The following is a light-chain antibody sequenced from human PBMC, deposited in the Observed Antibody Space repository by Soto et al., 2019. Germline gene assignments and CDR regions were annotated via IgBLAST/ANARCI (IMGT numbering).Light chain of an antibody. CDR2: GAS. CDR1: QSVSSTY. Sequence: EIVLTQSPGTLSLSPGERETLSCRASQSVSSTYFAWFQERFGQAPRLLIYGASTRATGIPYRFSGSGSGTVLTLTINRFYPEEFAFYYCQQYGSSSWTFGQSTNVEIK. CDR3: QQYGSSSWT. V-gene: IGKV3-20*01. J-gene: IGKJ1*01.